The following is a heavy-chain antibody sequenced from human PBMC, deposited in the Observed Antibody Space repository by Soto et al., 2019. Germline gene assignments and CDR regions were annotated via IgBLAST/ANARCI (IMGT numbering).Heavy chain of an antibody. CDR1: GYSFTLYG. D-gene: IGHD2-2*02. Sequence: QVQLVQSGAEVKKPWASVKVSCRASGYSFTLYGISWVRQAPGQGLEWMGWITGYNGNTKYAQKLQGRVTLTTDTSTTTASMELTTLRSDATVVYYCTRGGKYPYFDYWGQGTPVNVSS. CDR3: TRGGKYPYFDY. CDR2: ITGYNGNT. V-gene: IGHV1-18*01. J-gene: IGHJ4*02.